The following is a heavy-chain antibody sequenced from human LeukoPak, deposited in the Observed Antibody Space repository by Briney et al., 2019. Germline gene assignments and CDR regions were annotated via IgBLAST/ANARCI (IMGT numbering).Heavy chain of an antibody. D-gene: IGHD3-10*01. Sequence: ASVKVSCKASGYTFTNYGISWVRQAPGQGLEWMGWISTYNGNTNYAQKLQGKVTMTTDTSTSTAYMELRSLRSDDTAVYYCALDYGSGTLDYWGQGTLVTVSS. CDR2: ISTYNGNT. J-gene: IGHJ4*02. CDR1: GYTFTNYG. CDR3: ALDYGSGTLDY. V-gene: IGHV1-18*01.